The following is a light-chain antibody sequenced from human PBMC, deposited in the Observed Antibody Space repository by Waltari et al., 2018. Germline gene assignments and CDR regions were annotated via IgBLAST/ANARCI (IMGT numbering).Light chain of an antibody. CDR1: QSISSW. CDR2: KAS. V-gene: IGKV1-5*03. CDR3: QQYKSYPYT. J-gene: IGKJ2*01. Sequence: QLTQPSSTLSASVGARLTITCRASQSISSWLAWYQQKPGKAPKLLIYKASSLGTGVPSRFSGSGSGTEFTLTISSLQPDDVATYYCQQYKSYPYTFGQGTKLEIK.